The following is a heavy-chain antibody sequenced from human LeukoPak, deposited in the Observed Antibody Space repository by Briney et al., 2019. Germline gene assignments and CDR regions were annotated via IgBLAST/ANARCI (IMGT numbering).Heavy chain of an antibody. CDR3: ARDLDQYSGRFGGFGHDF. V-gene: IGHV1-18*01. CDR1: GYTFTSYG. J-gene: IGHJ4*02. CDR2: ISAYNGNT. D-gene: IGHD1-26*01. Sequence: ASVTVSCKASGYTFTSYGISWVRQAPGQGLEWMGWISAYNGNTNYAQKFQGRVTMTTDTSTSTAYMDLRSLRSDDTAVYYCARDLDQYSGRFGGFGHDFWGQGTLVTVSS.